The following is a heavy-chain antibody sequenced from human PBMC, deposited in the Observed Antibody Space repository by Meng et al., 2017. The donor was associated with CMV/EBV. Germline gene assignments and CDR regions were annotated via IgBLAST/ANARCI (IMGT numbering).Heavy chain of an antibody. CDR1: GGSISSYY. Sequence: SETLSLTCTVSGGSISSYYWSWIRQPPGKGLEWIGYIYYSGSTNYNPSLKSRVTISVDTSKNQFSLKLSSVTAADTAVYYCARDRVMEHSNRIYYYYGMDVWGQGTTVTVSS. CDR2: IYYSGST. J-gene: IGHJ6*02. D-gene: IGHD4-11*01. V-gene: IGHV4-59*01. CDR3: ARDRVMEHSNRIYYYYGMDV.